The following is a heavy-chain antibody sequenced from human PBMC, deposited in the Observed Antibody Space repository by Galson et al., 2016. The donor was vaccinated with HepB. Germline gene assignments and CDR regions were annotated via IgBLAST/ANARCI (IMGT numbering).Heavy chain of an antibody. J-gene: IGHJ4*02. CDR1: GFTFDDYS. CDR2: ISWDSGSL. Sequence: SLRLSCAASGFTFDDYSMHWVRLAPGKGLEWVSTISWDSGSLGYAASLTVRFPLSRDHAPNSLYLQMHSLQPEAPAFYSCAKLGTRYSYCHYTFDYWGQGTLVTVSS. D-gene: IGHD5-18*01. CDR3: AKLGTRYSYCHYTFDY. V-gene: IGHV3-9*01.